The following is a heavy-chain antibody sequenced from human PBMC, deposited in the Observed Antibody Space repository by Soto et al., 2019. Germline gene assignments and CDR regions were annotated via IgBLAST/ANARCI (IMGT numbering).Heavy chain of an antibody. J-gene: IGHJ5*02. D-gene: IGHD3-10*01. CDR2: INGDGRNT. V-gene: IGHV3-74*01. Sequence: PGGSLRLSCAASGFIFSSYWMRWVRQVPGKGPVWVARINGDGRNTRYTDSVKGRFTISRDNAKNTLYLQMDRLRAENPAVYYCTRDFMARGRVSNWYDPWGQGTVVTVS. CDR3: TRDFMARGRVSNWYDP. CDR1: GFIFSSYW.